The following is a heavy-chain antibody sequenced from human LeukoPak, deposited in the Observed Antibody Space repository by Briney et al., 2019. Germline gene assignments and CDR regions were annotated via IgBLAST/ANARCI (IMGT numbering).Heavy chain of an antibody. CDR1: GGSISSDY. CDR2: IYYSGST. V-gene: IGHV4-59*01. D-gene: IGHD4-17*01. CDR3: ARGYGDLPPPGY. Sequence: PSETLSLTCTVSGGSISSDYWSWIRQPPEKGLEWIGYIYYSGSTNYNPSLKSRVTISVDTSKNQFSLRLSSVTAADTAVYYCARGYGDLPPPGYWGQGTLVTVSS. J-gene: IGHJ4*02.